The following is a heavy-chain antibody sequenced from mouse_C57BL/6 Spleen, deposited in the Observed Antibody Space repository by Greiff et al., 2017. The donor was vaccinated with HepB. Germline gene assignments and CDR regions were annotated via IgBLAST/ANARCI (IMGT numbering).Heavy chain of an antibody. J-gene: IGHJ4*01. CDR1: GYTFTSYW. CDR2: IHPNSGST. V-gene: IGHV1-64*01. Sequence: QVQLQQSGAELVKPGASVKLSCKASGYTFTSYWMHWVKQRPGQGLEWIGMIHPNSGSTNYNEKFKSKATLTVDKSSSTAYMQLSSLTSEDSAVYYCARGDDYYAMDYWGQGTSVTVSS. CDR3: ARGDDYYAMDY.